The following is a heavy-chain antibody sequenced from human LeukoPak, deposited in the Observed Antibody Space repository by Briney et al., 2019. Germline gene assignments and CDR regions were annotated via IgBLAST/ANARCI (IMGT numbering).Heavy chain of an antibody. J-gene: IGHJ5*02. CDR2: ISAYNGNT. CDR1: GYTFTSYG. CDR3: ARARVEMATTFWFDP. D-gene: IGHD5-24*01. V-gene: IGHV1-18*01. Sequence: ASVKVSCKASGYTFTSYGISWVRQAPGQGLEWMGWISAYNGNTNYAQKLQGRVTMTTDTSTSTAYMELRSLRSDDTAVYYCARARVEMATTFWFDPWGQGTLVTVSS.